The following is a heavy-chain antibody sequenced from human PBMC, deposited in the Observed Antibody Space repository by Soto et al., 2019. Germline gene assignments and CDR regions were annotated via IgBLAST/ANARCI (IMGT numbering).Heavy chain of an antibody. CDR1: GFSLSNARMG. V-gene: IGHV2-26*01. J-gene: IGHJ4*02. Sequence: SGPTLVNPTETLTLTCTVSGFSLSNARMGVSWIRQPPGKALEWLAHIFSNDEKSYSTSLKSRLTISKDTSKSQVVLTMTNMDPVDTATYYCARTLSYYDSSGYYFDYWGQGTLVTVSS. CDR3: ARTLSYYDSSGYYFDY. CDR2: IFSNDEK. D-gene: IGHD3-22*01.